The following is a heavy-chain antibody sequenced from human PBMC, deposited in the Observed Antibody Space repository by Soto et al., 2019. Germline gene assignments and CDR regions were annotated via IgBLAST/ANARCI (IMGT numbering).Heavy chain of an antibody. Sequence: QVQLQESGPGLVKPSQTLSLTCTVSGGSISSGGYYWSWIRQHPGKGLEWIGYIYYSGSTYYNPSLKSLVTISVDTSKNQISLKLSSVTAADTAVYYCARETPNYSDDYWGQGTLVTVSS. V-gene: IGHV4-31*01. CDR1: GGSISSGGYY. D-gene: IGHD2-15*01. CDR2: IYYSGST. CDR3: ARETPNYSDDY. J-gene: IGHJ4*02.